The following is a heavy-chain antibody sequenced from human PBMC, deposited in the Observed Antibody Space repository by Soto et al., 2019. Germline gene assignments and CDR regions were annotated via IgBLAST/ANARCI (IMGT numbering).Heavy chain of an antibody. V-gene: IGHV3-23*01. CDR2: IGAGGVST. Sequence: LRLSCAASGFTFNTYAMTWVRQAPGKGLEWVSTIGAGGVSTYYADSVKGRFTISRDNSKNTLYLQMNTLRAEDTAVYYCAKDGSGNDYWGQGTLVTVSS. CDR3: AKDGSGNDY. J-gene: IGHJ4*02. CDR1: GFTFNTYA.